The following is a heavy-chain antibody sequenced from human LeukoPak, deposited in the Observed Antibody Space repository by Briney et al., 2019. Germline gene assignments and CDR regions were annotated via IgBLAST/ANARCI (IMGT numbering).Heavy chain of an antibody. CDR1: GYTFTNYY. J-gene: IGHJ4*02. V-gene: IGHV1-46*01. CDR3: ARDQEGFDY. Sequence: ASVKVSCKASGYTFTNYYMHWVRQAPGQGLEWMGIINPSGGSTSHTQKFQGRVTLTRDTSTSTVHMELSGLRSEDTAVYYCARDQEGFDYWGRGTLVTVSS. CDR2: INPSGGST.